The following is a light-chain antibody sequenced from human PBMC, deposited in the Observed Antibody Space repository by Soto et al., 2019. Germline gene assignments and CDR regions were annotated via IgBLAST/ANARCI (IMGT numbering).Light chain of an antibody. Sequence: QSALTQPPSASGSPGQSVTISCTGTSSDVGTYNFVSWYQQHPGKAPKLMVYEVSMRPSGVPDRFSGSKSGNTASLTVSGLQAEDEADYFCSSYADTNNYVSGTGTKVTVL. CDR1: SSDVGTYNF. CDR2: EVS. V-gene: IGLV2-8*01. CDR3: SSYADTNNYV. J-gene: IGLJ1*01.